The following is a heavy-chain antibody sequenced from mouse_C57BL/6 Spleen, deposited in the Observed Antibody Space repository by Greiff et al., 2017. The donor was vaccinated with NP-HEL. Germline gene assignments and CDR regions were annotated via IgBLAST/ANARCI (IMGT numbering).Heavy chain of an antibody. V-gene: IGHV1-64*01. J-gene: IGHJ4*01. Sequence: VQLQQPGAELVKPGASVKLSCKASGYTFTSYWMHWVKQRPGQGLEWIGMIHPNSGSTNYNEKFKSKATLTVDKSSSTAYMQLSSLTSEDSAVYYCARDGLGYAMDYWGQGTSVTVAS. D-gene: IGHD4-1*01. CDR3: ARDGLGYAMDY. CDR2: IHPNSGST. CDR1: GYTFTSYW.